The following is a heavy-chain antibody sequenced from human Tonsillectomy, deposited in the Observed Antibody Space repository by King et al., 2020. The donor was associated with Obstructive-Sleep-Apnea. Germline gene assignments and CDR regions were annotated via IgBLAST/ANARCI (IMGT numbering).Heavy chain of an antibody. D-gene: IGHD3-22*01. CDR1: GGSISSYY. J-gene: IGHJ6*02. V-gene: IGHV4-59*01. CDR3: AREGYYDNSGYNDYYYYYGMDV. Sequence: VQLQESGPGLVKPSETLSLTCTVSGGSISSYYWSWIRQPPGKGLEWIGYIYYSGSTNYNPSLKSRVTISVDTAKNQFSLKLSSVTAADTAVYYCAREGYYDNSGYNDYYYYYGMDVWGQGTTVTVSS. CDR2: IYYSGST.